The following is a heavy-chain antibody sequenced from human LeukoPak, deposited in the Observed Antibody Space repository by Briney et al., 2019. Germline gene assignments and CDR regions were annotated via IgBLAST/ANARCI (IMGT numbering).Heavy chain of an antibody. Sequence: GGSLRLSCAASGFSFSSYSMNWVRQAPGKGLEWVSAISGSGGSTYYADSVKGRFTISRDNSKNTLYLQMNSLRAEDTAVYYCAKDTMGAAGSFDYWGQGTLVTVSS. CDR2: ISGSGGST. D-gene: IGHD6-13*01. CDR3: AKDTMGAAGSFDY. V-gene: IGHV3-23*01. J-gene: IGHJ4*02. CDR1: GFSFSSYS.